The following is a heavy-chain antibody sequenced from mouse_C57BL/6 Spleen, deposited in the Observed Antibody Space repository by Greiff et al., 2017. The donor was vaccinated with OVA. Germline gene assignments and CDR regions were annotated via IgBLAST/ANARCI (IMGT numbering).Heavy chain of an antibody. V-gene: IGHV1-52*01. Sequence: VKLQQPGAELVRPGSSVKLSCKASGYTFTSYWMHWVKQRPIQGLEWIGNIDPYDSETHYNQKFKDKATLTVDKSSSTAYMQLSRLTSEDSAVYYCARGMVTTPYYYAMDYWGKGTSVTVSS. CDR1: GYTFTSYW. CDR2: IDPYDSET. CDR3: ARGMVTTPYYYAMDY. J-gene: IGHJ4*01. D-gene: IGHD2-3*01.